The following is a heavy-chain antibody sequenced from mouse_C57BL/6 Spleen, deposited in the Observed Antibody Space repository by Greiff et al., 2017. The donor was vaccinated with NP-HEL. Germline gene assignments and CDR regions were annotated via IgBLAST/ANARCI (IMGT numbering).Heavy chain of an antibody. Sequence: VQLQQSGAELVRPGASVKLSCTASGFNIKDDYMHWVKQRPEQGLEWIGWIDPENGDTEYASKFQGKATITADTSSNTAYLQLSSLTSEDTAVYYCTTTWYGSSYGYFDVWGTGTTVTVSS. V-gene: IGHV14-4*01. J-gene: IGHJ1*03. D-gene: IGHD1-1*01. CDR2: IDPENGDT. CDR1: GFNIKDDY. CDR3: TTTWYGSSYGYFDV.